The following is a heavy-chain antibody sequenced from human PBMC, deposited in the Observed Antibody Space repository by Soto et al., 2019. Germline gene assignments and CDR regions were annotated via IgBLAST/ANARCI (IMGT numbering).Heavy chain of an antibody. CDR1: GFTFSSYS. CDR2: ISSSSSTI. CDR3: ARGHPRSYYYYYGMDV. D-gene: IGHD1-26*01. J-gene: IGHJ6*02. Sequence: GGSLRLSCAASGFTFSSYSMNWVRQAPGKGLERVSYISSSSSTIYYADSVKGRFTISRDNAKNSLYLQMNSLKEEDKAVYNSARGHPRSYYYYYGMDVWGQGTTVTVSS. V-gene: IGHV3-48*02.